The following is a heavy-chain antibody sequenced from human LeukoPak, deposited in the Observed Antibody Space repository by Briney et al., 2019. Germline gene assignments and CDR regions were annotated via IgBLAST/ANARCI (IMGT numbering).Heavy chain of an antibody. CDR2: ISSRSSTI. J-gene: IGHJ4*02. V-gene: IGHV3-48*01. CDR3: ARGASGYHNT. CDR1: GFTFSSYS. D-gene: IGHD5-12*01. Sequence: GGSLRLSCAASGFTFSSYSMNWVRQAPGKGLERVSYISSRSSTIYYADSVKGRFTFSRDNAKNSLYLQMNSLGAEDTAVYYCARGASGYHNTGGQGTLVTVSS.